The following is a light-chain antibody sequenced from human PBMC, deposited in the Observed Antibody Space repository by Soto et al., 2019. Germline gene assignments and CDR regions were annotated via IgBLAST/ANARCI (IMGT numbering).Light chain of an antibody. CDR3: QQYGSSPRT. Sequence: EIVLTQSPGTLSLSPGERATLSCRASQSVSSSYLAWYQQKPGQAPTLLIYGASSRATGIPDRFSGSGSGTDFTLTISSLEPEDFAVYYCQQYGSSPRTFGQGTKLEIK. J-gene: IGKJ2*01. CDR2: GAS. V-gene: IGKV3-20*01. CDR1: QSVSSSY.